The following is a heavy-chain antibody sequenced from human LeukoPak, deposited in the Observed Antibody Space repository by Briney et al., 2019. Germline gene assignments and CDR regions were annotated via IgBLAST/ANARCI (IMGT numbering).Heavy chain of an antibody. CDR3: ARGDIAYHYYYALDV. CDR1: GFTFSSYS. J-gene: IGHJ6*02. V-gene: IGHV3-48*01. Sequence: GGSLRLSCAASGFTFSSYSMNWVRQAPGKGLQWVSYISSSSSSTIYYADSVKGRFTISRDNAKNSLYLQMNSLRAEDTAVYYCARGDIAYHYYYALDVWGQGTTVTVSS. D-gene: IGHD6-13*01. CDR2: ISSSSSSTI.